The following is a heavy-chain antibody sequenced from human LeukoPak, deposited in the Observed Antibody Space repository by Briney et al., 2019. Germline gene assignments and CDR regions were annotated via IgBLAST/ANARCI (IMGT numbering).Heavy chain of an antibody. CDR2: IIPIFGIA. CDR1: GGTFSSYA. Sequence: SVKVSCKASGGTFSSYAISWVRQAPGQGLEWMGRIIPIFGIANYAQKFQGRVTIIADKSTSTAYMELSSLRSEDTAVYYCARSLLFGSGSYYGYPHREWDVWGQGTTVTVSS. D-gene: IGHD3-10*01. V-gene: IGHV1-69*04. J-gene: IGHJ6*02. CDR3: ARSLLFGSGSYYGYPHREWDV.